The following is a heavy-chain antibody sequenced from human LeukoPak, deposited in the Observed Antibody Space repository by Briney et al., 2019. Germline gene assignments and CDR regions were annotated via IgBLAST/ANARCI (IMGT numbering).Heavy chain of an antibody. J-gene: IGHJ4*02. V-gene: IGHV3-9*01. CDR3: ARGGYTSSWDYFDF. CDR2: INWNSGSI. CDR1: GFRFDESD. Sequence: GGPLRLSCAASGFRFDESDMHWVRQAPGKGPEWVSGINWNSGSIAYANSVRGRFAISRDNANNSLSLQMNSLRVEDTAFYYCARGGYTSSWDYFDFWGQGTLVTVSS. D-gene: IGHD6-13*01.